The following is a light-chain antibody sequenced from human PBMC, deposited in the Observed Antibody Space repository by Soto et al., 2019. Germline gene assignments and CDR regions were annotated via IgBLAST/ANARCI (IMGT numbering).Light chain of an antibody. V-gene: IGKV1-8*01. CDR1: QDMGSV. J-gene: IGKJ5*01. CDR2: GAS. Sequence: ASRMTQSPSSLSASTGDTVTITRRASQDMGSVLAWYQQKPGTAPKVLISGASNLPGGVPSRFSGSGSRTDFTLTITHLQPEDFATYYCQQYRSVPITFGQGTRL. CDR3: QQYRSVPIT.